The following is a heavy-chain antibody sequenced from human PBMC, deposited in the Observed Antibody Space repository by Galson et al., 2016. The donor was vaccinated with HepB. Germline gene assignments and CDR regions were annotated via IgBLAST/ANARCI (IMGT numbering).Heavy chain of an antibody. Sequence: SETLSLTCAVYDGPLSGPYWSWIRQTPGKGLEWIGEIKHTGSTNYNPSLKSRVTISVDTSKNQVSLKLSSVTAADTAVYYCAIDYDQVAFDMWGQGTKVTVSS. CDR3: AIDYDQVAFDM. CDR1: DGPLSGPY. D-gene: IGHD3-16*01. CDR2: IKHTGST. J-gene: IGHJ3*02. V-gene: IGHV4-34*01.